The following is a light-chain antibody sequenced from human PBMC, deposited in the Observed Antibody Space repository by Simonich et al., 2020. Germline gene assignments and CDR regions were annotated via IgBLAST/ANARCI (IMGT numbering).Light chain of an antibody. CDR2: GAS. CDR3: QQYNNWSYT. CDR1: QRVSSN. V-gene: IGKV3-15*01. Sequence: EIVMTQSPATLSVSPGERATLSCRASQRVSSNLAWYQQKPGQAPRLLIYGASTRATGSPARFSGSGSGTEFTLTISSLQSEDFAVYYCQQYNNWSYTFGQGTKLEIK. J-gene: IGKJ2*01.